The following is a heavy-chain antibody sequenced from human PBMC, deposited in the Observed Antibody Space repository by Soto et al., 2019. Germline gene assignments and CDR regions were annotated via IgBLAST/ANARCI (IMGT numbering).Heavy chain of an antibody. Sequence: EVQLLESGGGLVQPGGSLRLSCAASGFTFSSYAMRWVRQAPGKGLEWVSAISGSGGSTYYADSVKGRYTISRDNSKNTLYLQMNSLRAEDTAVYYCARRGSGSYYDYWGQGTLVTVSS. V-gene: IGHV3-23*01. CDR1: GFTFSSYA. J-gene: IGHJ4*02. D-gene: IGHD1-26*01. CDR2: ISGSGGST. CDR3: ARRGSGSYYDY.